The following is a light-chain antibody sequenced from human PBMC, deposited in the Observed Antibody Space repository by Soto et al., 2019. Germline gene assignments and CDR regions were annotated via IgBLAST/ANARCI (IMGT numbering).Light chain of an antibody. CDR3: QQYNNWPPDRT. Sequence: EIVMTQSPATLSVSPVERATLSCRASQSVSSNLAWYQQKPGQAPRLLIYGASTRATGIPARFSGSGFGTEFTLTISSLQSEDFAIYFCQQYNNWPPDRTFGQGTKVEIK. J-gene: IGKJ1*01. CDR2: GAS. CDR1: QSVSSN. V-gene: IGKV3-15*01.